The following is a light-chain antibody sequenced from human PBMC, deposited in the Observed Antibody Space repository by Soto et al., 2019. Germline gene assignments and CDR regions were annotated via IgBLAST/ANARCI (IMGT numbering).Light chain of an antibody. V-gene: IGKV4-1*01. CDR3: QQCYTTPRT. J-gene: IGKJ1*01. CDR2: WAS. CDR1: QSVLYSSNNKNY. Sequence: DIVMTQSPDSLTVSLGERATINCKSSQSVLYSSNNKNYLAWYQQKPGQPPKLLIYWASTRESGVPDRFSGSGSGTDFTLTICSLQAEDVAVYYCQQCYTTPRTFGQGTKVEIK.